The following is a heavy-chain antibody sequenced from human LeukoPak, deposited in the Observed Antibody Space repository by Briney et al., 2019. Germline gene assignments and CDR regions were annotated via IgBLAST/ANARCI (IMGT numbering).Heavy chain of an antibody. D-gene: IGHD3-22*01. CDR2: ISSSRSTI. Sequence: QPGGSLRLSCAASGFTFSSYNMNWVRQAPGKGLEWVSYISSSRSTIYYADSVKGRFTISRDNAKNSLYLQMNSLRAEDTAVYYCARDRPNYYDSSGSPGYGMDVWGQGTTVTVSS. J-gene: IGHJ6*02. CDR1: GFTFSSYN. V-gene: IGHV3-48*01. CDR3: ARDRPNYYDSSGSPGYGMDV.